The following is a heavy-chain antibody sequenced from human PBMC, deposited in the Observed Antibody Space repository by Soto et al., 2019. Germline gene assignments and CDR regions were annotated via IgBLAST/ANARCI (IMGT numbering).Heavy chain of an antibody. CDR2: IYYSGST. J-gene: IGHJ6*02. D-gene: IGHD2-15*01. CDR1: GGSISSYY. CDR3: ARGGPGYCSGGSCYSVHYYYGMDV. Sequence: QVQLQESGPGLVKPSETLSLTCTVSGGSISSYYWSWIRQPPGKGLEWIGYIYYSGSTNYNPSLKIRVTISVDTSKNQFSLKLSSVTAADTAVYYCARGGPGYCSGGSCYSVHYYYGMDVWGQGTTVTVSS. V-gene: IGHV4-59*01.